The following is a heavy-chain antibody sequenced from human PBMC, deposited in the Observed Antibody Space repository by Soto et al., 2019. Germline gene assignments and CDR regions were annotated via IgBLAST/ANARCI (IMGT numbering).Heavy chain of an antibody. CDR2: INEDGSDG. D-gene: IGHD3-10*01. CDR3: VGSTETPS. Sequence: EVQVVESGGGLVQPGGSLRLSCAASAFSFSNYWMSWIHQAPGKGLEWVAHINEDGSDGYYVDSVKGRLTISRDNAKNSLFLQMNSLRADDTAVYYCVGSTETPSWGQGTLVTVSS. J-gene: IGHJ5*02. V-gene: IGHV3-7*03. CDR1: AFSFSNYW.